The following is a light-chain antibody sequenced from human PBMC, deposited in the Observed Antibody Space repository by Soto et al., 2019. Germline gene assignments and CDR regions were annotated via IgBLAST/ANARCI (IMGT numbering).Light chain of an antibody. Sequence: DIQMTQSPSTLSASVGDRVTITCRASQSISSSLAWYQQKPGKAPKLLIYKASSLESGVPSRFSGSGSGTEFTLTISSLQPDDFATYYCQQYNSYPITCGQGTRLEIQ. CDR1: QSISSS. CDR3: QQYNSYPIT. CDR2: KAS. J-gene: IGKJ5*01. V-gene: IGKV1-5*03.